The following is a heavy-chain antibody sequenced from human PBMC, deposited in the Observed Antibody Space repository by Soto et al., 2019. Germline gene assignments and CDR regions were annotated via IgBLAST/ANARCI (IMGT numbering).Heavy chain of an antibody. CDR1: GFSFSGYA. Sequence: GGSLRLSGAASGFSFSGYAMAWVRQAPGKGLEWVSYISSSSSTIYYADSVKGRFTISRDNAKNSLYLQMNSLRAEDTAVYYCARDKGRSPLDYWGQGTLVTVS. CDR3: ARDKGRSPLDY. J-gene: IGHJ4*02. CDR2: ISSSSSTI. V-gene: IGHV3-48*01. D-gene: IGHD2-15*01.